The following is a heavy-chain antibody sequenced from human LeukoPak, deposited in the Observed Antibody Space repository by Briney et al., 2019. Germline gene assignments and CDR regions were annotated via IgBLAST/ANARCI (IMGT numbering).Heavy chain of an antibody. D-gene: IGHD2-15*01. J-gene: IGHJ5*02. Sequence: PGGSLRLSCAASGFTFSSYSMNWVRQAPGKGLEWVSSISSSSSYIYYADSVKGRFTISRDNSKNTLYLQMNSLRAEDTAVYYCAKLGIVVVVAATTWFDPWGQGTLVTVSS. CDR3: AKLGIVVVVAATTWFDP. CDR2: ISSSSSYI. CDR1: GFTFSSYS. V-gene: IGHV3-21*04.